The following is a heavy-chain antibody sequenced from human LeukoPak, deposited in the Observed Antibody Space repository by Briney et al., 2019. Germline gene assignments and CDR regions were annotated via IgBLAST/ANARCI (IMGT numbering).Heavy chain of an antibody. CDR1: GYTFTGYY. J-gene: IGHJ4*02. Sequence: GASVKVSCKASGYTFTGYYMHWVRQAPGQGLEWMGWINPNSGGSNYAQKFQGRVTMTRDASISTAYMELSRLRSDDTAVYYCARSITMIVVGPTPFDYWGQGTLVTVSS. CDR2: INPNSGGS. CDR3: ARSITMIVVGPTPFDY. D-gene: IGHD3-22*01. V-gene: IGHV1-2*02.